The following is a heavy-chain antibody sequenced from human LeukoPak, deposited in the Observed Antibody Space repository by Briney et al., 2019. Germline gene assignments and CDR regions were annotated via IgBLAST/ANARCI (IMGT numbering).Heavy chain of an antibody. D-gene: IGHD1-14*01. CDR2: MNPKNGNT. Sequence: WASVKVSCKASGYTFTSLDISWVRQANGQGLEWLGWMNPKNGNTGYAQKFRGRVTITRDTSESIAYMELSGLRSDDTAVYYCARVHPGYKSAFLRAFDMWGQGTMVIVSS. V-gene: IGHV1-8*03. CDR3: ARVHPGYKSAFLRAFDM. CDR1: GYTFTSLD. J-gene: IGHJ3*02.